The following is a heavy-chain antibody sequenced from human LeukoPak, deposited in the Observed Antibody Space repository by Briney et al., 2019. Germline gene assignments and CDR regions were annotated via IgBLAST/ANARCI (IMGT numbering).Heavy chain of an antibody. D-gene: IGHD1-14*01. CDR3: ARDRCETTTCRNKDSASEQSN. J-gene: IGHJ4*02. V-gene: IGHV3-11*01. Sequence: GGSLRLSCAAAGFTFSDYCMSWIRQAPGKGLEWVSYISSSGTSIYYADSVKGRFTISRDDAKRSLYLQMNSLRAEDTAVYYCARDRCETTTCRNKDSASEQSNWGQGTLVTVSS. CDR2: ISSSGTSI. CDR1: GFTFSDYC.